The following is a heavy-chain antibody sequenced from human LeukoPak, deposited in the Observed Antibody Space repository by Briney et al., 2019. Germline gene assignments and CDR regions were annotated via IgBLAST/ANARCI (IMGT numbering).Heavy chain of an antibody. CDR3: AREAAPQVGSSWIDY. V-gene: IGHV3-30-3*01. CDR1: GFTFSSYA. CDR2: ISYDGSNK. J-gene: IGHJ4*02. D-gene: IGHD6-13*01. Sequence: GGSLRLSCAASGFTFSSYAMHWVRQAPGKGLEWVAVISYDGSNKYYADSVKGRFTISRDNSKNTLYLQMNSLRAEDTAVYYCAREAAPQVGSSWIDYWGQGTPVTVSS.